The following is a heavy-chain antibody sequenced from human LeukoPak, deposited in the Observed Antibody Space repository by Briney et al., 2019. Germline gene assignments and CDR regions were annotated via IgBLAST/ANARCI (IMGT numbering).Heavy chain of an antibody. V-gene: IGHV3-21*01. J-gene: IGHJ4*02. CDR3: ARDLTQTGDGDY. CDR2: ISSSSSYI. Sequence: GGSLRLSCAASGFTFSSYSMNWVRQAPGKGLEWVSSISSSSSYIYYADSVKGRFTISRDNAKNSLYLQMNSLRAEDTAIYYCARDLTQTGDGDYWGQGTLVTVSS. CDR1: GFTFSSYS. D-gene: IGHD7-27*01.